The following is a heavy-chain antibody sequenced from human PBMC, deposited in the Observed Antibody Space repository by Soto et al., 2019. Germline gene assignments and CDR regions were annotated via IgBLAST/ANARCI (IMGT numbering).Heavy chain of an antibody. Sequence: SQTLSLTCVISGDRVSSNSAAWNWIIQSPSRFLEWLGRTYYRSKWYNDYAVSVKSRITINPDTSKNQFSLQLNSVTPEDTAVYYCARRPGIAAAGAYGMDVWGQGTTVTVS. CDR3: ARRPGIAAAGAYGMDV. J-gene: IGHJ6*02. V-gene: IGHV6-1*01. CDR1: GDRVSSNSAA. D-gene: IGHD6-13*01. CDR2: TYYRSKWYN.